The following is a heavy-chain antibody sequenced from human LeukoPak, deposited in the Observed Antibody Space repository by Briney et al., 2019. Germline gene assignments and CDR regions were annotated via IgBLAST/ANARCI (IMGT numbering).Heavy chain of an antibody. V-gene: IGHV4-34*01. CDR2: INHSGST. CDR3: ASYSYGDYFDY. D-gene: IGHD5-18*01. J-gene: IGHJ4*02. CDR1: GGSFSGYY. Sequence: PSETLSLTCAVYGGSFSGYYWSWIRQPPGKGLEWIGEINHSGSTNYNPSLKSRVTISVDTSKNQFSLKLSSVTAADTAVYYCASYSYGDYFDYWGQGTLVTVSS.